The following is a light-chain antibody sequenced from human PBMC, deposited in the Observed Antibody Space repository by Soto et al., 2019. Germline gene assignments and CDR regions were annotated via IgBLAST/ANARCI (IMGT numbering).Light chain of an antibody. CDR1: SSDVGGYNF. CDR3: SSYTTSAPYV. J-gene: IGLJ1*01. CDR2: EVT. V-gene: IGLV2-14*01. Sequence: QSALTQPASVSGSPGQSITISCTGTSSDVGGYNFVSWYQHHPGRAPKLIIYEVTIRPSGVSNRFSGSKSGNTASLTISGLQAEDEADYYCSSYTTSAPYVFGIGTKVTVL.